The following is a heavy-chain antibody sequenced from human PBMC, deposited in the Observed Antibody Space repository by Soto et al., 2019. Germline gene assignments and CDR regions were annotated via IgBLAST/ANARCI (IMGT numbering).Heavy chain of an antibody. Sequence: SETHSLTCPVSGGSISSYYWSWIRQPPGKGLEWIGYIYHSGSTKYNPSLNSRVTISMDTSRHQFSLKLSFVTAADTAIYYCASIPRGNTFGWFDYWGQGSLVTVS. CDR1: GGSISSYY. CDR3: ASIPRGNTFGWFDY. CDR2: IYHSGST. D-gene: IGHD5-18*01. J-gene: IGHJ4*02. V-gene: IGHV4-59*01.